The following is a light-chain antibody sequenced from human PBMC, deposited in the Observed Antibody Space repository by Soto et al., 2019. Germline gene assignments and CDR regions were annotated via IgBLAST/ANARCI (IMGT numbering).Light chain of an antibody. Sequence: QSALTQPASVSGSPVQSITISCTGTSSDVGGYNYVSWYQQHPGKAPKLMIYEVSNRPSGVSNRFSGSKSGNTASLTISGLQAEDEADYYCSSYPSSSTRVFGGGTKVTVL. V-gene: IGLV2-14*01. CDR1: SSDVGGYNY. J-gene: IGLJ3*02. CDR3: SSYPSSSTRV. CDR2: EVS.